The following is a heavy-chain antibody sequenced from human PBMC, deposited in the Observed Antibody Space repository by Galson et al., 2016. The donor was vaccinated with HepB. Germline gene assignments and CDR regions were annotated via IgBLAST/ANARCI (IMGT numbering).Heavy chain of an antibody. Sequence: SLRLSCAASGFAFSNAWMNWVRQAPGKGLEYVSGISYNVWTTYYGNSVKGRFTISSDSSKDTLSLQLDSLRVEDKAVYYCTREHLQRRTGLDLWGRGTLVTVSS. CDR2: ISYNVWTT. J-gene: IGHJ4*02. CDR1: GFAFSNAW. CDR3: TREHLQRRTGLDL. D-gene: IGHD6-25*01. V-gene: IGHV3-64*01.